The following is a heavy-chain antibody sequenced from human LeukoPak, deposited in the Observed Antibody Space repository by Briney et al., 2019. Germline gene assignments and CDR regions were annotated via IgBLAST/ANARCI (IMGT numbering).Heavy chain of an antibody. V-gene: IGHV4-31*03. CDR3: ARVSPRDSSFQG. D-gene: IGHD3-22*01. CDR2: TYYSENT. J-gene: IGHJ4*02. Sequence: PSETLSLTCTVSGGSISSSSYYWGWIRQPPGKGLEWIGYTYYSENTYYNPSLKSRVTISIDTSKNQFSLKLSSVTAADTAVYYCARVSPRDSSFQGWGQGTLVTVSS. CDR1: GGSISSSSYY.